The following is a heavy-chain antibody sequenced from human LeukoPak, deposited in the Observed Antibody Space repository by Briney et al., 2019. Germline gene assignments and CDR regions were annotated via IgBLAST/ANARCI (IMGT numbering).Heavy chain of an antibody. V-gene: IGHV4-38-2*02. CDR1: GGSISSGYY. Sequence: PSETLSLTCTVSGGSISSGYYWGWIRQPPGKGLEWIGSIYHSGSTYYNPSLKSRVTISVDTSKNQFSLKLSSVTAADTAVYYCARNYYGSGSYYRDAFDIWGQGTMVTVSS. CDR2: IYHSGST. D-gene: IGHD3-10*01. J-gene: IGHJ3*02. CDR3: ARNYYGSGSYYRDAFDI.